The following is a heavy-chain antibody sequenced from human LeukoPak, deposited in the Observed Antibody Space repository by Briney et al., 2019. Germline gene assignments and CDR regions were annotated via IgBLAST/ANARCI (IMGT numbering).Heavy chain of an antibody. CDR1: GFSLSTYW. V-gene: IGHV3-9*01. D-gene: IGHD5-12*01. J-gene: IGHJ4*02. CDR3: AKDASPYSGPHSH. Sequence: PGGSLRLSCAASGFSLSTYWMHWVRQAPGKGLEWVSGISWNSGSIGYADSVKGRFTISRDNAKNSLYLQMNSLRAEDTALYYCAKDASPYSGPHSHWGQGTLVTVSS. CDR2: ISWNSGSI.